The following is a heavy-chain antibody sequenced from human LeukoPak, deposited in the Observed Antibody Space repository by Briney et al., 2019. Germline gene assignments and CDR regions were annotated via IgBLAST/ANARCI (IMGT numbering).Heavy chain of an antibody. Sequence: SETLSLTCAVSGGSNSRNNWWSWVRQPPGKGLEWIGEIHHSGSTNYNPSLKSRVTMSVDKSKNQFSLKLNSVTAADTAVYYGTSHYYDSSGSDAFDIWGQGTMVTVSS. V-gene: IGHV4-4*02. J-gene: IGHJ3*02. CDR1: GGSNSRNNW. CDR2: IHHSGST. D-gene: IGHD3-22*01. CDR3: TSHYYDSSGSDAFDI.